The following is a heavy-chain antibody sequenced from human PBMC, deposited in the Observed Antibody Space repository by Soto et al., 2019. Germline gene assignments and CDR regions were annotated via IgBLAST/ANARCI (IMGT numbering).Heavy chain of an antibody. CDR1: GGSVPSTSYY. Sequence: SETLSLTCTVSGGSVPSTSYYWSWVRQPPGKGLEWIGYIHYFGNSKHNPSLKSRVAISLDTSENQFSLKVDSLTAEDTAVYYCARSPYADALDIWGQGTMVTVSS. CDR2: IHYFGNS. V-gene: IGHV4-61*01. D-gene: IGHD2-2*01. J-gene: IGHJ3*02. CDR3: ARSPYADALDI.